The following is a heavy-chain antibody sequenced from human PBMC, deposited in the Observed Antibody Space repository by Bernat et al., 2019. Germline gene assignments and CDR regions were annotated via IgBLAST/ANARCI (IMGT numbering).Heavy chain of an antibody. CDR2: IWYDGSNK. D-gene: IGHD6-6*01. J-gene: IGHJ6*02. Sequence: VQLLESGGGLVQPGGSLRLSCAASGFTFSSYAMSWVRQAPGKGLEWVAVIWYDGSNKYYADSVKGRFTISRDNSKNTLYLQMNSLRAEDTAVYYCARDRLVSSRNYYYGMDVWGQGTTVTVSS. V-gene: IGHV3-33*08. CDR3: ARDRLVSSRNYYYGMDV. CDR1: GFTFSSYA.